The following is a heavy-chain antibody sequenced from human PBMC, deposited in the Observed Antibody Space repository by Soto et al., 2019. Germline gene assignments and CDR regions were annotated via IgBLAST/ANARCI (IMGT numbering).Heavy chain of an antibody. Sequence: QLQLQESAPGLVKPSETLSLTCNVSGGSVSSSRSYWAWFRQPPGKALEWIANIFYAWNAYYTPSLKRRVAVSAATSKTQFSLKVESATAADTAVYYCARQAAAPGIDLWFRPWGQGTLVTVSS. CDR1: GGSVSSSRSY. V-gene: IGHV4-39*01. D-gene: IGHD6-13*01. CDR3: ARQAAAPGIDLWFRP. CDR2: IFYAWNA. J-gene: IGHJ5*02.